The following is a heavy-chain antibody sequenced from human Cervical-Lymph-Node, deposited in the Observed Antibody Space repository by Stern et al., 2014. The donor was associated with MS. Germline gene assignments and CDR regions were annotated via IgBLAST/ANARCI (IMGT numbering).Heavy chain of an antibody. CDR1: GFSLSTTRVG. CDR2: IFWDDEK. D-gene: IGHD4-17*01. CDR3: AHRYDYGEYVFGS. J-gene: IGHJ4*02. V-gene: IGHV2-5*02. Sequence: QVTLKESGPPLVKPTQTLTLTCTFSGFSLSTTRVGVGWVRQPPGKALEWLAIIFWDDEKRYSPSLKSRLTITKDTSKNQVVLNMTNMDPADTATYYCAHRYDYGEYVFGSWGPGALVTVSS.